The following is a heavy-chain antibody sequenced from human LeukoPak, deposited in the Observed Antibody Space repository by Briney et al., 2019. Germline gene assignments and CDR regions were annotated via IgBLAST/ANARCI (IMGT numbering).Heavy chain of an antibody. J-gene: IGHJ6*03. Sequence: PSETLSLTCTVYGGSFSGYYWSWIRQPPGKGLEWVGEMNHSGSTNYNPSLKSRGTISVETSKKKIFLKKRSVPTADTAADYCARASREGRGFYQFYYMDVWGKGTTVTVSS. CDR1: GGSFSGYY. V-gene: IGHV4-34*01. CDR3: ARASREGRGFYQFYYMDV. CDR2: MNHSGST. D-gene: IGHD2-2*01.